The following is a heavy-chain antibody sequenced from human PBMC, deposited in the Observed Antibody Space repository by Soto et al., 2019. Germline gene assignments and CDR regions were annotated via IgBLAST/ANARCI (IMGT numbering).Heavy chain of an antibody. CDR2: IKQDGSEK. V-gene: IGHV3-7*01. CDR3: ARDGDIVLVPAAIAHAFDI. D-gene: IGHD2-2*01. J-gene: IGHJ3*02. CDR1: GFTFSSYW. Sequence: PGGSLRLSCAASGFTFSSYWMSWVRQAPGNGLEWVANIKQDGSEKYYVDSVKGRFTISRDNAKNSLYLQMNSLRAEDTAVYYCARDGDIVLVPAAIAHAFDIWGQGTMVTVSS.